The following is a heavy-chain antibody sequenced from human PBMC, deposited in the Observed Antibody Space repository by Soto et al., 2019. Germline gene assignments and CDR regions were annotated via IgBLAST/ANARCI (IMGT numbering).Heavy chain of an antibody. Sequence: EVQLVESGGGLVQPGRSLRLSCAASGFTFDDYAMHWVRQAPGKGLEWVSGISWNSGSIGYADSVKGRFTISRDNAKNSLYLQMNSLRAEDTAFYYCAKYKGGARPFYYGKDVWCQGATVTVSS. CDR1: GFTFDDYA. CDR3: AKYKGGARPFYYGKDV. CDR2: ISWNSGSI. D-gene: IGHD6-6*01. J-gene: IGHJ6*02. V-gene: IGHV3-9*01.